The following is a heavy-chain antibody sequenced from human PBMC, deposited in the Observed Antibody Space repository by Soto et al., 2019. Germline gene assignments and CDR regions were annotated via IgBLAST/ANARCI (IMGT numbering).Heavy chain of an antibody. J-gene: IGHJ4*01. CDR2: IKSKGHGGTT. D-gene: IGHD1-26*01. Sequence: EVQLVESGGGLVKPGGSLRLSCAASGFAFSNAWINWVRQAPGKGLEWVGRIKSKGHGGTTDFAAPVRGRFAITRDDSXXXXXXXXXXXXXXXXXXXXXXXXXXTXXLXVRFDYXXXGXXXTVSX. V-gene: IGHV3-15*07. CDR1: GFAFSNAW. CDR3: XXXXXTXXLXVRFDY.